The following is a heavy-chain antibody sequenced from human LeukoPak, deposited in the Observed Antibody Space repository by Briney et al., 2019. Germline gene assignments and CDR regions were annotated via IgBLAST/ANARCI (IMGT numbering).Heavy chain of an antibody. Sequence: TTGGSLRLSCAASGFTFSDYYMSWIRQAPGKGLEWVSYISSSGSTIYYADSVKGRFTISRDNAKNSLYLQMNSLRAEDTAVYYCAREPTWGSSSSKPPYWGQGTLVTVSS. V-gene: IGHV3-11*01. D-gene: IGHD6-6*01. J-gene: IGHJ4*02. CDR2: ISSSGSTI. CDR3: AREPTWGSSSSKPPY. CDR1: GFTFSDYY.